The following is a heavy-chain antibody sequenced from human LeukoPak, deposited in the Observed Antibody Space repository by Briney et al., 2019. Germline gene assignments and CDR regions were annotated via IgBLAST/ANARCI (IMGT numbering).Heavy chain of an antibody. CDR3: ARDPELLWFGEQYYFDY. CDR2: ISGSGGST. Sequence: PGGSLRLSCAASGFTFSSYAMSWVRQAPGKGLEWVSAISGSGGSTYYADSVKGRFTISQDNAKNSLYLQMNSLRAEDTAVYYCARDPELLWFGEQYYFDYWGQGTLVTVSS. D-gene: IGHD3-10*01. J-gene: IGHJ4*02. V-gene: IGHV3-23*01. CDR1: GFTFSSYA.